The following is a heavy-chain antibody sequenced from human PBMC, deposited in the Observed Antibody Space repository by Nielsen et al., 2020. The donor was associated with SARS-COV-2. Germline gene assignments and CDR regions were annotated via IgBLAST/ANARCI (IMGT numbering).Heavy chain of an antibody. CDR2: IYHSGST. D-gene: IGHD1-1*01. CDR3: ASSSAQLEHFDY. J-gene: IGHJ4*02. CDR1: GVSTSRGGYS. V-gene: IGHV4-30-2*01. Sequence: SETLSLTCAVSGVSTSRGGYSWSWIRQPPGKGLEWIGYIYHSGSTYYNPSLKSRVTISVDRSKNQFSLKLNSVTAADTAVYYCASSSAQLEHFDYWGQGTLVTVSS.